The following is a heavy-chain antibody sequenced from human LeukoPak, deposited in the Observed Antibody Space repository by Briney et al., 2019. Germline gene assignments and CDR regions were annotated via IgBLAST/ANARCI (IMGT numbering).Heavy chain of an antibody. CDR1: GFTFSSYG. V-gene: IGHV3-30*18. D-gene: IGHD4-11*01. J-gene: IGHJ4*02. CDR3: AKAHSEPIDY. Sequence: GGSLRLSCAASGFTFSSYGMHWVRQALGKGLEWVAVISYDGSNKYYADSVKGRFTISRDNSKNTLYLQMNSLRAEDTAVYYCAKAHSEPIDYWGQGTLVTVSS. CDR2: ISYDGSNK.